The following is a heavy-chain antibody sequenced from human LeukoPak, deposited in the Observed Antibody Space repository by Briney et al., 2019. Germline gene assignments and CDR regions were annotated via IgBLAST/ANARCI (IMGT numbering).Heavy chain of an antibody. CDR3: ARNFGGPGWFDP. CDR2: ISSSSSYI. Sequence: GGSLRLSCAASGFTFSSYSMNWVRQAPGKGLEWVSSISSSSSYIYYADSVKGRFTISRDNAKNSLYLQMNSLRAEDTAVYYCARNFGGPGWFDPWGQGTLVTVSS. CDR1: GFTFSSYS. J-gene: IGHJ5*02. V-gene: IGHV3-21*01. D-gene: IGHD3-16*01.